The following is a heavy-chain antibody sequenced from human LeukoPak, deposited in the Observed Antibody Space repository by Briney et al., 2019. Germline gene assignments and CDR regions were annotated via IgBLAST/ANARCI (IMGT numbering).Heavy chain of an antibody. CDR2: IKEDGSEK. J-gene: IGHJ5*02. V-gene: IGHV3-7*05. CDR1: GFTFSNYW. CDR3: ARASQPWLKIT. D-gene: IGHD5-24*01. Sequence: GGSLRLSCAASGFTFSNYWMIWVRQAQGKGLEWVGNIKEDGSEKRYADSVRGRFTISRDNAQTSICLQMNSLRAEDTAVYYCARASQPWLKITWGQGTLVTVSS.